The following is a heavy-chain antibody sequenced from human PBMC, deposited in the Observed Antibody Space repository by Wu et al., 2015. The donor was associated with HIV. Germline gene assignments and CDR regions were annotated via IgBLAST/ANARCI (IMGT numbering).Heavy chain of an antibody. CDR1: GGTFSSYA. CDR3: ATDMVRGAIGHYYYYGMDV. Sequence: QVQLVQSGAEVKKPGSSVKVSCKASGGTFSSYAISWVRQAPGQGLEWMGGIIPIFGTANYAQKFQGRVTITADESTSTAYMELSSLRSEDTAVYYCATDMVRGAIGHYYYYGMDVWGQGDHGHRLL. J-gene: IGHJ6*02. V-gene: IGHV1-69*12. D-gene: IGHD3-10*01. CDR2: IIPIFGTA.